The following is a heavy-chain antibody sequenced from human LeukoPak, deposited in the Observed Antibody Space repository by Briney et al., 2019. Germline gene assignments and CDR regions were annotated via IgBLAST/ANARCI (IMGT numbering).Heavy chain of an antibody. D-gene: IGHD3-3*01. CDR3: AKDPGNGYDFWSGYSDNWFDP. CDR1: GFTLDDYA. V-gene: IGHV3-43*02. CDR2: ISGDGGST. J-gene: IGHJ5*02. Sequence: GGSLRLSCAASGFTLDDYAMHWVHQAPGKGLEWVSLISGDGGSTYYADSVKGRFTISRDNSKNSLYLQMNSLRTEDTALYYCAKDPGNGYDFWSGYSDNWFDPWGQGTLVTVSS.